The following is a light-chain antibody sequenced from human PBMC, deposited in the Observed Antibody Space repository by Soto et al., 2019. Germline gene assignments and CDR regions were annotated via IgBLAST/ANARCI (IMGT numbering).Light chain of an antibody. CDR3: SSYAGSSIV. V-gene: IGLV2-8*01. Sequence: ALTQPPSASGSPGQSVAISCTGTSSDVGGYNYVSWYQQHPGKAPKLMIYEVNKRPSGVPDRFSGSKSGNTASLTVSGLQAEDEADYYCSSYAGSSIVFGTGTKVTVL. CDR1: SSDVGGYNY. J-gene: IGLJ1*01. CDR2: EVN.